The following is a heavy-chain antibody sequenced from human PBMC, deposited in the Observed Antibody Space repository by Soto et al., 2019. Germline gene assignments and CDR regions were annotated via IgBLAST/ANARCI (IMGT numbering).Heavy chain of an antibody. CDR3: ATSVHHGGHDY. CDR2: ISYDGSNK. J-gene: IGHJ4*02. Sequence: QVQLVESGGGVVQPGRSLRLSCAASGFTISSYAMHWVHQAPGKGLEWVAVISYDGSNKYYADSVKGRFTISRDNSKNTLYLQMNSLRAEDTAVYYCATSVHHGGHDYWGQGTLVTVSS. CDR1: GFTISSYA. D-gene: IGHD3-16*01. V-gene: IGHV3-30-3*01.